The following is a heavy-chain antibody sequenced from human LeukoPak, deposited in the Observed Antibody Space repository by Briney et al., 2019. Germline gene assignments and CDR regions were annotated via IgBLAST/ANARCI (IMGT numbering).Heavy chain of an antibody. CDR1: GFTFGTFW. J-gene: IGHJ4*02. CDR2: INTDGSGT. V-gene: IGHV3-74*01. D-gene: IGHD2-2*01. Sequence: GGSLRLSCAASGFTFGTFWMHWVRQAPGKGLVWLARINTDGSGTSYADSVKGRFTISRDNAENSLYLQMHSLRVEDTAVYYCARAPTVLVGYCSSSSCQADYWGQGTLVTVSS. CDR3: ARAPTVLVGYCSSSSCQADY.